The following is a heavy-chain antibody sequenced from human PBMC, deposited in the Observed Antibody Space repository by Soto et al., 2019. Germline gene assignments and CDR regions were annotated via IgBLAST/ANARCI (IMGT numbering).Heavy chain of an antibody. D-gene: IGHD4-17*01. V-gene: IGHV3-30*18. Sequence: QVQLVESGGGVVQPGRSLRLSCAASGFTFSSYGMHWVRQAPGKGLEWVAVISYDGSNKYYADSVKGRFTISRDNSKNTLYLQMNSLRAEDMAVYYCAKGGTVTTPLDYWGQGTLVTVSS. CDR3: AKGGTVTTPLDY. J-gene: IGHJ4*02. CDR1: GFTFSSYG. CDR2: ISYDGSNK.